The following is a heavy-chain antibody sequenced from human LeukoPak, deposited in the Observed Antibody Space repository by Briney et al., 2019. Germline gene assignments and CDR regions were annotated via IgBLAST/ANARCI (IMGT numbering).Heavy chain of an antibody. V-gene: IGHV4-34*01. CDR3: AREETTGDYMDV. CDR1: GGSFSGYY. D-gene: IGHD7-27*01. CDR2: INHSGST. J-gene: IGHJ6*03. Sequence: SETLSLTCAVYGGSFSGYYWSWIRQPPGKGLEWIGEINHSGSTNYNPSLKSRVTISVDTCKNQFSLKLSSVTAADTAVYYCAREETTGDYMDVWGKGTTVTVSS.